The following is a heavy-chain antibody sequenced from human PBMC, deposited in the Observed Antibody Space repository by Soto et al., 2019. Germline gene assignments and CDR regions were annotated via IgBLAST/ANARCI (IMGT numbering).Heavy chain of an antibody. CDR3: ATVFEH. V-gene: IGHV3-74*01. CDR2: VDSAGSGT. CDR1: GITSSGFW. J-gene: IGHJ4*02. Sequence: VPLVESGGGSVQPGGSLRLSCVASGITSSGFWMHWVRQVPGKGLVWVAGVDSAGSGTSYADSMKGRFTISRDNAKNTLSLQMDSLRVEDTAVYYCATVFEHWGQGIPVTVSS.